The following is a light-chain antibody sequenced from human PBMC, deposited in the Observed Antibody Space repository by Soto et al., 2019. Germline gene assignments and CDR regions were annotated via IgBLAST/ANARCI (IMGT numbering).Light chain of an antibody. CDR1: SGHSSYA. Sequence: QLVLTQSPSASASLGAAVKLTCTLSSGHSSYAIAWHQQQPEKGPRYLMKLNSDGSHSKGDGIPDRFSGSSSGAERYLTISRPQSEDEADYYGQTWGTGIRVFGGGTKVTVL. CDR2: LNSDGSH. J-gene: IGLJ3*02. V-gene: IGLV4-69*01. CDR3: QTWGTGIRV.